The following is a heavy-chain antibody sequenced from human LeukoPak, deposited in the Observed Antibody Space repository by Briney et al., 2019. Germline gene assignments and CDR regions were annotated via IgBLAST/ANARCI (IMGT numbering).Heavy chain of an antibody. J-gene: IGHJ3*02. CDR3: ARRIELERPGNNDAFDI. CDR2: INPSGGST. Sequence: ASVKVSCKASGYTFTSYYMHWVRQAPGQGLEWMGIINPSGGSTSYAQKFQGRVTMTRDTSTSTVYMELSSLRSEDTAVYYCARRIELERPGNNDAFDIWGQGTMVTVSS. D-gene: IGHD1-1*01. CDR1: GYTFTSYY. V-gene: IGHV1-46*01.